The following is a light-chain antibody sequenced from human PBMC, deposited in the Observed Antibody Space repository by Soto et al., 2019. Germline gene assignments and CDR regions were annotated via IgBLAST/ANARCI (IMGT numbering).Light chain of an antibody. Sequence: EIVLTQSPGTVSLSPGERATLSCRASQSVSSSSLAWYQQRPGQAPRLLIFTASSRATGTPDRFSGSGSGTDFTLTTSRLEPEDFAVYYCQLYRSSPPYIFGPGTKVDIK. CDR3: QLYRSSPPYI. V-gene: IGKV3-20*01. CDR2: TAS. CDR1: QSVSSSS. J-gene: IGKJ2*01.